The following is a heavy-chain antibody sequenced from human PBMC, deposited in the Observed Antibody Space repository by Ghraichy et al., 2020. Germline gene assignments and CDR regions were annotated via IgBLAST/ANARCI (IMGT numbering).Heavy chain of an antibody. J-gene: IGHJ4*02. D-gene: IGHD5-18*01. Sequence: SETLSLTCAVYGGSFSGYYWSWIRQPPGKGLEWIGEINHRGSTNSNPSLKSRVTISVDTSTNQFDLKLSTVTAADTAVYYCASGGDTARVTLSHFDYWGQGTLVTVSS. CDR2: INHRGST. CDR3: ASGGDTARVTLSHFDY. V-gene: IGHV4-34*01. CDR1: GGSFSGYY.